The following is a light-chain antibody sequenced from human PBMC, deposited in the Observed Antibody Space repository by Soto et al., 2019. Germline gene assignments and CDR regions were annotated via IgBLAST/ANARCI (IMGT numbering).Light chain of an antibody. J-gene: IGKJ2*01. CDR3: QQRSSWPLYT. Sequence: IVLTQSPATLSLSPGERATLSCRASQSVSSYLAWYQQKPGQAPRLLIYDASNRATGIPARFSGSGSGTDFTLTISSLAPEDFAVYYCQQRSSWPLYTFGQGTKLEIK. V-gene: IGKV3-11*01. CDR1: QSVSSY. CDR2: DAS.